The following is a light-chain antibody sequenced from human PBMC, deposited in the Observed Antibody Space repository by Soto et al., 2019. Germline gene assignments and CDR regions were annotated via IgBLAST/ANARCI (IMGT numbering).Light chain of an antibody. CDR1: HDITNY. CDR3: LQDYGDSWT. Sequence: DIQMTQSPSSLSASVGDRVTITCQASHDITNYLNWYQQKPGKGPRLLIYGASNLETGVPSRFSGSGFGTDFSFTISSLQPEDFASYYCLQDYGDSWTFGQGTKVEIE. J-gene: IGKJ1*01. V-gene: IGKV1-33*01. CDR2: GAS.